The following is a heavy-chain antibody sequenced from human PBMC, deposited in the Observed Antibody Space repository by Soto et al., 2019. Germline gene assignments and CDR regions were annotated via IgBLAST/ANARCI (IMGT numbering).Heavy chain of an antibody. D-gene: IGHD3-16*01. V-gene: IGHV1-69*13. CDR2: IIPIFGTA. J-gene: IGHJ6*02. Sequence: SVKVSCKASGGTFSSYAISWVRQAPGQGLEWMGGIIPIFGTANYAQKFQGRVTITADESTSTAYMELSSLRSEDTAVYYCAREGVNYYYGMDVWGQGTTVTVSS. CDR3: AREGVNYYYGMDV. CDR1: GGTFSSYA.